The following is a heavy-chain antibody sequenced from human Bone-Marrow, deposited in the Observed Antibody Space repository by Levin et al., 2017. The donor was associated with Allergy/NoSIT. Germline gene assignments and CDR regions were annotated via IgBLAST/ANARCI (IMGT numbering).Heavy chain of an antibody. CDR2: FSNSGNS. J-gene: IGHJ6*02. CDR1: GASISSYF. Sequence: KTSETLSLTCTVSGASISSYFWSWIRQPPGKGLEWIGCFSNSGNSNYNPSLKSRVTISVDTSKNQFSLKLSSVTAADTAVYYCARDRVIEAGGTYYDYGMDGWGQGTTVIVSS. V-gene: IGHV4-59*01. D-gene: IGHD6-13*01. CDR3: ARDRVIEAGGTYYDYGMDG.